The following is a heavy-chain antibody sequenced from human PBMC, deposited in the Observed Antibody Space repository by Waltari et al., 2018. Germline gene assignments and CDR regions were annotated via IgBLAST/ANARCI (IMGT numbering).Heavy chain of an antibody. CDR3: ATEIEH. J-gene: IGHJ4*02. CDR1: GFTFSSSA. V-gene: IGHV3-21*01. Sequence: EVQLVESGGGLVQPGGSLRLSCAASGFTFSSSAMSGVRQAPGKGLEWVSSISSSSSDIYYADSVMGRVTTSRDNAKNSLDLQRNSLRAEDTAVYYCATEIEHWGQGTLVTVSS. CDR2: ISSSSSDI.